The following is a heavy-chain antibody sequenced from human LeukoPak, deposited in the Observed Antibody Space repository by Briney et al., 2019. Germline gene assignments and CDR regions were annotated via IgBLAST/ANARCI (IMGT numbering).Heavy chain of an antibody. V-gene: IGHV3-23*01. CDR2: LSPDGSTR. CDR3: AKYKIPYCSGDRYKPLDS. Sequence: GGSLRLSCVASGFTFSTYAMNWVRQAPGKGLEWVSVLSPDGSTRDYADSVKGRFTISRDNSKDTLYLQMTSLRAGDTAVYYCAKYKIPYCSGDRYKPLDSWGQGTLVTVSS. CDR1: GFTFSTYA. D-gene: IGHD2-21*02. J-gene: IGHJ4*02.